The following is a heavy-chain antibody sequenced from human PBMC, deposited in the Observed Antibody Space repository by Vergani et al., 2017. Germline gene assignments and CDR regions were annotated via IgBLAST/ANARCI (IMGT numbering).Heavy chain of an antibody. CDR1: GFSFSSYS. V-gene: IGHV3-21*02. Sequence: EVQLVESGGGLVKPGGSLRLSCAASGFSFSSYSMNWVRQAPGKGLEWVASISGSSSYVFYRDSVEGRFTITRDNAKKSVYLLMNSLRAEDTAMYFCARGLWDCTHIRCSPPSYWGQGTQVTVSS. D-gene: IGHD2-8*01. CDR2: ISGSSSYV. J-gene: IGHJ4*02. CDR3: ARGLWDCTHIRCSPPSY.